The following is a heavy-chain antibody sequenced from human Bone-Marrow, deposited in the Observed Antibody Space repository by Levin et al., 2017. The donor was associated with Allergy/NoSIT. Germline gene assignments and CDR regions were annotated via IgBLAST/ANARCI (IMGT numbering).Heavy chain of an antibody. Sequence: PGGSLRLSCAASGFTFTDYYMSWIRQSPGKGLEWFSYITHDGSTKYYADSVKGRFTISRDNAKNSLFLEMNSLRADDTAIYYCAREKGGWKPDVVFGYGLDVWGQGTTVTVSS. D-gene: IGHD4-23*01. CDR3: AREKGGWKPDVVFGYGLDV. V-gene: IGHV3-11*01. J-gene: IGHJ6*02. CDR1: GFTFTDYY. CDR2: ITHDGSTK.